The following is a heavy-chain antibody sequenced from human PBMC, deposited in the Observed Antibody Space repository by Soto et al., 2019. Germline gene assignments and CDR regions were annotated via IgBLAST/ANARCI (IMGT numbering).Heavy chain of an antibody. CDR3: AKHMSSNHGGGSY. CDR1: GFTFDDYA. Sequence: EVQLVECGGGLVQPGRSLRLSCAASGFTFDDYAMHWVRQAPGKGLEWVSGISWNSGSIGYADSVKGRFTISRDNAKNSLYLQMNSLRAEDTALYYCAKHMSSNHGGGSYWGQGTLVTVSS. D-gene: IGHD3-16*01. CDR2: ISWNSGSI. V-gene: IGHV3-9*01. J-gene: IGHJ4*02.